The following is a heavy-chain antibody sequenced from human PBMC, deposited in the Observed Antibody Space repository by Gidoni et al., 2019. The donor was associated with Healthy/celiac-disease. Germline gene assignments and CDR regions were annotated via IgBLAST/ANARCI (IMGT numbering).Heavy chain of an antibody. CDR3: AKRAGITMIVVAPVGWYFDL. CDR2: ISGSGGST. Sequence: EVQLLVSGGGLVQPGGSLSLSCAASGFTFRSYAMSWVRQAPGKGLEWVSAISGSGGSTYYADSVKGRFTISRDNSKNTLYLQMNSLRAEDTAVYYCAKRAGITMIVVAPVGWYFDLWGRGTLVTVSS. V-gene: IGHV3-23*01. CDR1: GFTFRSYA. D-gene: IGHD3-22*01. J-gene: IGHJ2*01.